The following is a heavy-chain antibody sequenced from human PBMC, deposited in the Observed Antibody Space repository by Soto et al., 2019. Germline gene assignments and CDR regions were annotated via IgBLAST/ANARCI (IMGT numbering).Heavy chain of an antibody. D-gene: IGHD2-21*02. CDR2: ISGRSSTI. Sequence: PGGSLRLSCAASGFIFSDYYMGWIRQAPGKGLEWISYISGRSSTIDYADSVQGRFAISRDNTKNSLYLQMNSLTVEDTAVYYCAREKYGDSTMDVWGQGTTVTAP. J-gene: IGHJ6*02. CDR1: GFIFSDYY. CDR3: AREKYGDSTMDV. V-gene: IGHV3-11*01.